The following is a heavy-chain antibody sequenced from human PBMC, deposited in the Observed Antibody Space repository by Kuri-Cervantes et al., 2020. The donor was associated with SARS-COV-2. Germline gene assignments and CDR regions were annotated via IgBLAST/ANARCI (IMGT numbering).Heavy chain of an antibody. D-gene: IGHD2-21*01. V-gene: IGHV1-46*01. CDR1: GYTFTSYY. CDR2: INPSGGST. Sequence: ASVKVSCKAFGYTFTSYYMHWVRQAPGQGLEWMGIINPSGGSTSYAQKFQGRVTMTRDTSTSTVYLELSSLTSEDTAIYYCYCAPKEGFDSWGQGTLVTVSS. J-gene: IGHJ4*02. CDR3: YCAPKEGFDS.